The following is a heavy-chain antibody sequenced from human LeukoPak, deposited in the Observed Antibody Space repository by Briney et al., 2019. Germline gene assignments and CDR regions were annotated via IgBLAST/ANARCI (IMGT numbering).Heavy chain of an antibody. D-gene: IGHD3-10*01. V-gene: IGHV4-39*07. CDR2: IYYSGST. CDR1: GGSISSSSCY. Sequence: PSETLSLTCTVSGGSISSSSCYWGWIRQPPGKGLEWIGSIYYSGSTYYNPSLQSRVTMSVDTSKNEFSLKMSSVTAADTAVYYCTRDSGTTGEVKFDPWGQGTLVAVSS. J-gene: IGHJ5*02. CDR3: TRDSGTTGEVKFDP.